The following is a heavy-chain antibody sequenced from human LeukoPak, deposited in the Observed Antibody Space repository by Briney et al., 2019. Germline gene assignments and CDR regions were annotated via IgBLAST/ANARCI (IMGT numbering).Heavy chain of an antibody. J-gene: IGHJ4*02. CDR3: AKVTDFWSGPWDY. CDR1: GFTFSSYA. CDR2: ISGSGGST. V-gene: IGHV3-23*01. D-gene: IGHD3-3*01. Sequence: GGSLRLSCAASGFTFSSYAMSWVRQAPGKGLEWVSAISGSGGSTYYADSVKGRFTISRDNSKNTLLLQMNSLRAEDAAVYYCAKVTDFWSGPWDYWGQGTLVTVSS.